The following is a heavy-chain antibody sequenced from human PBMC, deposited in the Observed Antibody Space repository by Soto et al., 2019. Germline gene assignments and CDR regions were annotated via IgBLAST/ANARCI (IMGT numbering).Heavy chain of an antibody. J-gene: IGHJ4*02. CDR3: VRGLAGTSDY. CDR1: GFTFSNYA. Sequence: GGSLRLSCATSGFTFSNYAMHWVRQAPGKGLEWVAFITFDERKKYYADSVKGRFTISRDNAKNTLYLQMNSLRAEDTAVYYCVRGLAGTSDYWGRGTLVTVSS. CDR2: ITFDERKK. V-gene: IGHV3-30*03. D-gene: IGHD6-13*01.